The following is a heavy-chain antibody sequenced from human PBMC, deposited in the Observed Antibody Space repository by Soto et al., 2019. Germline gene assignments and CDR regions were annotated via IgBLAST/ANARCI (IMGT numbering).Heavy chain of an antibody. Sequence: PGGSLRLSCAASGFSFSTYTMNWVRQAPGKGLEWVSSISGSSDSINYADSVKGRFTISRDNAKNSLFLQMNSLRAEDTAVYYCARDYYGDYFFDCWGQGTLVTVPQ. D-gene: IGHD4-17*01. V-gene: IGHV3-21*01. CDR2: ISGSSDSI. CDR1: GFSFSTYT. CDR3: ARDYYGDYFFDC. J-gene: IGHJ1*01.